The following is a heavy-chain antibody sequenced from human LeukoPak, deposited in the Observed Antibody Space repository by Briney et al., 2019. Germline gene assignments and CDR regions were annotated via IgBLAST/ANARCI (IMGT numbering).Heavy chain of an antibody. CDR1: GFTFDDYA. Sequence: GGSLRLSCAASGFTFDDYAMHWVRQAPGKGLEWVSGISWNSGSIGYADSVKGRFTISRDNAKNSLYLQMNGLRAEDTALYYCAKDRASTVPYYFDYWGQGTLVTVSS. V-gene: IGHV3-9*01. J-gene: IGHJ4*02. D-gene: IGHD4-17*01. CDR3: AKDRASTVPYYFDY. CDR2: ISWNSGSI.